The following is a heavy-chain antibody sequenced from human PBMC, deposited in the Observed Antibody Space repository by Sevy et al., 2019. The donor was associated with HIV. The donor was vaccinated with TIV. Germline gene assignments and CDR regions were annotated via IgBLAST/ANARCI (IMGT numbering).Heavy chain of an antibody. D-gene: IGHD3-16*01. CDR3: ARTGSYADTYYYYYAMDV. Sequence: GGSLRLSCAASAFTFSSYWMTWVRQAPGKGLEWVANINQDGSEENYVESVKGRFTIFRDNAKNSLFLQMNSLRAEDTAVYYCARTGSYADTYYYYYAMDVWGPGTTVTVSS. CDR1: AFTFSSYW. J-gene: IGHJ6*02. CDR2: INQDGSEE. V-gene: IGHV3-7*01.